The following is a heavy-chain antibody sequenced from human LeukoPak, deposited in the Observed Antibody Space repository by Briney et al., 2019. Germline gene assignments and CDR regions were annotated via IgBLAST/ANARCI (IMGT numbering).Heavy chain of an antibody. Sequence: SETLSLTCTVSGGSISSGSYYWSWIRQPAGKGLEWIGRIYTSGSTNYNPSLKSRVTISVDTSKNQFSLKLSSVTAADTAVYYCARAVVIIDYYYYYMDVWGKGTTVTVSS. D-gene: IGHD3-3*01. CDR3: ARAVVIIDYYYYYMDV. CDR1: GGSISSGSYY. V-gene: IGHV4-61*02. CDR2: IYTSGST. J-gene: IGHJ6*03.